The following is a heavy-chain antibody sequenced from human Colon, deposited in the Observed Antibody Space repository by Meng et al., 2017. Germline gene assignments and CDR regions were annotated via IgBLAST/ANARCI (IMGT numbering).Heavy chain of an antibody. CDR2: IYTNGIT. D-gene: IGHD3-10*01. Sequence: HVQLQESGPVLVKPSETLSLTCTVSCATSSTYHWSWIRQTAGKGLEYLGRIYTNGITNYNPSLMTRVTMSVDRSKNQLSLKLSSVAAADTAVYYCARDLDTYYLDFWGQGTLVTVSS. CDR3: ARDLDTYYLDF. CDR1: CATSSTYH. V-gene: IGHV4-4*07. J-gene: IGHJ4*02.